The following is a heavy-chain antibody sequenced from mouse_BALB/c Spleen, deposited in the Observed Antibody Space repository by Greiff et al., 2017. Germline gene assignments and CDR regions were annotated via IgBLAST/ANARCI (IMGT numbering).Heavy chain of an antibody. J-gene: IGHJ4*01. CDR1: GFSLTSYG. Sequence: VKLVESGPGLVAPSQSLSITCTVSGFSLTSYGVHWVRQPPGKGLEWLGVIWAGGSTNYNSALMSRLSISKDNSKSQVFLKMNSLQTDDTAMYYCARDRRYGSSSYAMDYWGQGTSVTVSS. CDR2: IWAGGST. V-gene: IGHV2-9*02. D-gene: IGHD1-1*01. CDR3: ARDRRYGSSSYAMDY.